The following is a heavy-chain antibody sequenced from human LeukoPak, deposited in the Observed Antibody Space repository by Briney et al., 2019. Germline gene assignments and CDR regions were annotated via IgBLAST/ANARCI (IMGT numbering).Heavy chain of an antibody. Sequence: GGSLRLSCAASGFSVSNKYMSWVRQAPGKGLEWVSVIYGGGTTYYADTVQGRFTISRDNSKNTLFLQMNGLRAEDTAVYYCAVGWGLTGMNYFDYWGQGTLVTVSS. CDR1: GFSVSNKY. V-gene: IGHV3-53*01. D-gene: IGHD1-26*01. CDR3: AVGWGLTGMNYFDY. J-gene: IGHJ4*02. CDR2: IYGGGTT.